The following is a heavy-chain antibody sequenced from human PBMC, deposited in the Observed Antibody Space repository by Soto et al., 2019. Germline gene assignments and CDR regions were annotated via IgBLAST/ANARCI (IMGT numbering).Heavy chain of an antibody. CDR2: ISGSGGST. CDR3: AKSRTGTLYFYYMDV. V-gene: IGHV3-23*01. J-gene: IGHJ6*03. Sequence: EVQLLESGGGLVQPGGSLRLSCAASGFTFSSYAINWVRQAPGKGLEWVSAISGSGGSTYYADSVKGRFTISRDNSKNTLYLQMNSLRAEDTAVYYCAKSRTGTLYFYYMDVCGKGTTVTVSS. CDR1: GFTFSSYA. D-gene: IGHD1-7*01.